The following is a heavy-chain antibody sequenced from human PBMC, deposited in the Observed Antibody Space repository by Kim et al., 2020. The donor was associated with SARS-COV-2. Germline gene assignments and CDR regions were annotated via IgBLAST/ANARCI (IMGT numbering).Heavy chain of an antibody. D-gene: IGHD6-19*01. J-gene: IGHJ4*02. Sequence: VESVKGRFTISRDNAKNSLYLQMNSLRAEDTAVYYCASLGIAVAIYYFDYWGQGTLVTVSS. CDR3: ASLGIAVAIYYFDY. V-gene: IGHV3-7*01.